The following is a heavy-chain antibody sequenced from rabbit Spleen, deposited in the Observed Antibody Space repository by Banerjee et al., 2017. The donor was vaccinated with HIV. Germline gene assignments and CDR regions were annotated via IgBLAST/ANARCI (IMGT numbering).Heavy chain of an antibody. V-gene: IGHV1S40*01. CDR3: ARGRGYNSNYYSSAYYGMDL. Sequence: QSLEESGGDLVKPGASLTLTCTASGFDFSSSYWICWVRQAPGKGPEWIACIYAGSSGSTYYANWAKGRFTISKTSSTTVTLQMTSLTAADTATYFCARGRGYNSNYYSSAYYGMDLWGQGTLVTVS. D-gene: IGHD8-1*01. CDR1: GFDFSSSYW. CDR2: IYAGSSGST. J-gene: IGHJ6*01.